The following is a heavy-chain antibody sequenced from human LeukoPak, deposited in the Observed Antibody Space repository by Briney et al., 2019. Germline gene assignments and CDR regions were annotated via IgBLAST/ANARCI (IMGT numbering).Heavy chain of an antibody. CDR2: IYHSGST. D-gene: IGHD1-26*01. J-gene: IGHJ4*02. Sequence: SETLSLTCTVSGYPISSGDYWGWIRQPPGKGLEWIGSIYHSGSTYYNPSLKSRVTISVDTSKNQFSLKLSSVTAADTAVYYCARHVLSGSYLFDYWGQGTLVTVSS. CDR3: ARHVLSGSYLFDY. CDR1: GYPISSGDY. V-gene: IGHV4-38-2*02.